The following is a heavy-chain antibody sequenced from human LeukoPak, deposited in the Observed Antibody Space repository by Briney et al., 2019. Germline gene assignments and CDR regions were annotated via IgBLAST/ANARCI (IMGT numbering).Heavy chain of an antibody. D-gene: IGHD1-1*01. Sequence: GGSLRLSCEASGFTYSNYAMNWVRQAPGKGLEWVSSITGNGIYTYYADSVKGRFTISRDNFKNTLYLQMNSLRAEDTAVYYCARWTNFHAFDIWGQGTLVTVSS. CDR1: GFTYSNYA. CDR3: ARWTNFHAFDI. CDR2: ITGNGIYT. V-gene: IGHV3-23*01. J-gene: IGHJ3*02.